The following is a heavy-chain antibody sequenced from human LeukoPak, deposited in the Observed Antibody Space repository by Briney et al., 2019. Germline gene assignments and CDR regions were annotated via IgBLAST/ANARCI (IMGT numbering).Heavy chain of an antibody. CDR1: GGSISSSSYY. V-gene: IGHV4-39*01. Sequence: SETLSLTCTVSGGSISSSSYYWGWIRQPSGRGLEWIGSIYYSGSTYYNASLKSRVTISVDTSKNQFSLNLSSVTAADTAVYYCARRGYSSGWYPFDYWGQGTLVTVSS. CDR2: IYYSGST. D-gene: IGHD6-19*01. CDR3: ARRGYSSGWYPFDY. J-gene: IGHJ4*02.